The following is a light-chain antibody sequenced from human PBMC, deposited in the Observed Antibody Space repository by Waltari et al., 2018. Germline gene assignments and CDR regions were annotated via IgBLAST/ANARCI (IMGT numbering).Light chain of an antibody. CDR1: QGISSY. J-gene: IGKJ2*01. CDR3: QQLNSYPRYT. CDR2: AAS. V-gene: IGKV1-9*01. Sequence: DIQLTQSPSFPSASVGDRVTITCRASQGISSYLAWYQQKPGKAPKLLIYAASTLQSGVPSRFSGSGSGTEFTLTISSLQPEDFATYYGQQLNSYPRYTFGQGTKLEIK.